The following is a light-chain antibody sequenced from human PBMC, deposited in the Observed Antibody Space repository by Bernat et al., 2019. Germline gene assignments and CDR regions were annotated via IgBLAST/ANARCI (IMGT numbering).Light chain of an antibody. CDR1: ALPKQY. V-gene: IGLV3-25*03. J-gene: IGLJ3*02. Sequence: SYEVTQPPSVSVSPGQTARITCSGDALPKQYAYWYQQKPGQAPILVIYKDSERPSGIPERFSGSSSGTTVTLTISGVQAEDEGDYYCQSADSSGAWVFGGGTKLTVL. CDR2: KDS. CDR3: QSADSSGAWV.